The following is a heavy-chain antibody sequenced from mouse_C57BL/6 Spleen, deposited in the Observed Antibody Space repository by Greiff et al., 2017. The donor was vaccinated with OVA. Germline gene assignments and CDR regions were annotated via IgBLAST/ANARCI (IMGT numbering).Heavy chain of an antibody. J-gene: IGHJ2*01. D-gene: IGHD2-12*01. Sequence: EVQLQQSGPELVKPGASVKISCKASGYTFTDYYMNWVKQSHGKSLEWIGDINPNNGGTSYNQKFKGKATLTVDKSSSTAYMELRSLTSEDSAVYYCARYSPFDYWGQGTTLTVSS. CDR3: ARYSPFDY. CDR2: INPNNGGT. V-gene: IGHV1-26*01. CDR1: GYTFTDYY.